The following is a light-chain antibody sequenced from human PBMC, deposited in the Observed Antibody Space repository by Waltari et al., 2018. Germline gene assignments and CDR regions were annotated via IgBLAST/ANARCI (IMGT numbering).Light chain of an antibody. J-gene: IGKJ1*01. V-gene: IGKV3-20*01. CDR3: QHYLRIPVT. CDR2: GAS. CDR1: QSVTRA. Sequence: EIVLTQSPGTLSLSPGESATLSCRTSQSVTRALAWYQQKPGQAPRLLIYGASNRATGIPDRFSGSGSGTDFSLTISSLEPEDFAVYYCQHYLRIPVTFGQGTKVGVK.